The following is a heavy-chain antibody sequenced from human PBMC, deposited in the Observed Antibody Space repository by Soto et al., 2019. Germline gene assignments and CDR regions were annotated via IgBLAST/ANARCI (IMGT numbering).Heavy chain of an antibody. CDR3: ADLSRYCTSSNCD. CDR1: GFTFSSYS. Sequence: DVRLLESGGGLVQPGGSLRLSCAASGFTFSSYSMSWVRQAPGKGLEWVSTIGTSASTYYGDSVRGRFTISIDNSMNTVYLQMNSLRAEDAAVYYCADLSRYCTSSNCDWGQGTLVTVSS. D-gene: IGHD2-2*01. V-gene: IGHV3-23*01. J-gene: IGHJ4*02. CDR2: IGTSAST.